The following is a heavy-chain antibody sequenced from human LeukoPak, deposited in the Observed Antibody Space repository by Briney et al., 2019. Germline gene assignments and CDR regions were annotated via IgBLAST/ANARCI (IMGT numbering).Heavy chain of an antibody. CDR2: IYSSGTT. Sequence: SETLSLTCTVSGGSISGYYWSWIRQPPGKGLEWIGSIYSSGTTNYNPSLKSRVTISLDTSKNQFSLELSSVTAADTAVYYCARHYGSGSHNWFDPWSQGTLATVSS. D-gene: IGHD3-10*01. CDR1: GGSISGYY. CDR3: ARHYGSGSHNWFDP. V-gene: IGHV4-4*09. J-gene: IGHJ5*02.